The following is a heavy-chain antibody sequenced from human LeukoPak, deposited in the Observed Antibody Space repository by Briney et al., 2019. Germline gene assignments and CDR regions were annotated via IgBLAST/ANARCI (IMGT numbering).Heavy chain of an antibody. CDR3: AKGAERDYYDSSGHGFDY. D-gene: IGHD3-22*01. CDR2: IYSGGST. CDR1: GFTVSSNY. V-gene: IGHV3-53*01. J-gene: IGHJ4*02. Sequence: PGGSLRLSCAASGFTVSSNYMSWVRQAPGKGLEWGSVIYSGGSTYYADSVKGQFTISRDNSKNTLYLQMNSLRAEDTAVYYCAKGAERDYYDSSGHGFDYWGQGTLVTVSS.